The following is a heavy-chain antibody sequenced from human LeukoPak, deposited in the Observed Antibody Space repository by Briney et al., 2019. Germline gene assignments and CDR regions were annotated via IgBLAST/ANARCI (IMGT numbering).Heavy chain of an antibody. J-gene: IGHJ3*02. Sequence: SETLSLTCTVSGGSMSTYYWSWIRQPPGEGLEWIGSIYYSGTTDSNPSLKSRATILVDTSKNHLSLKVSSVTAADTAVYYCARGASGTLYDAFDIWGQGTMVTVSS. D-gene: IGHD1-26*01. CDR2: IYYSGTT. V-gene: IGHV4-59*01. CDR3: ARGASGTLYDAFDI. CDR1: GGSMSTYY.